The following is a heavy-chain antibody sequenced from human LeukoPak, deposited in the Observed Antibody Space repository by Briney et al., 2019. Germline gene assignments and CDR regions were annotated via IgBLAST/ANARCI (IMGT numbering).Heavy chain of an antibody. V-gene: IGHV3-11*01. CDR3: AREGWLQPQYYFDY. CDR1: GFIFRDYY. Sequence: PGGSLRLSCAASGFIFRDYYMSWIRQAPGKGLEWISYISSGGSTIHYTDSVKGRFTISRDDAKNSLYLHMNNLRAEDTAVYYCAREGWLQPQYYFDYWGQGTLVTVSS. CDR2: ISSGGSTI. D-gene: IGHD5-24*01. J-gene: IGHJ4*02.